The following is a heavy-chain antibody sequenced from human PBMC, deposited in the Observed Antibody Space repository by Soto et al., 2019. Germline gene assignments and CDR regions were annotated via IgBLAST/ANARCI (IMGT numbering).Heavy chain of an antibody. CDR3: ARAPTVSGSSQTRPDF. V-gene: IGHV4-34*01. J-gene: IGHJ4*02. CDR2: ISQSGNT. Sequence: QVQLHQWGAGLLKPSETLSLACSIYSGSFSGYYWSWIRQPPGKGLEWIGEISQSGNTNYSPSLKSRVSISIDTSKKPFSLNLASVCAADTAVYYCARAPTVSGSSQTRPDFWGQGTLVTVSS. D-gene: IGHD6-6*01. CDR1: SGSFSGYY.